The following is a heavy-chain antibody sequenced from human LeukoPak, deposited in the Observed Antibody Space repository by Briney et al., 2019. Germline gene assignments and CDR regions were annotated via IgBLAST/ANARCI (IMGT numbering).Heavy chain of an antibody. J-gene: IGHJ6*04. CDR2: ISSSGSTI. D-gene: IGHD3-10*02. Sequence: GGSLRLSCAASGFTFSNYWMNWVRQAQGKGLEGVSYISSSGSTINYADSVKGRLTISRDNPKNSLYLQMNSLRAEDTAVYYCAELGITMIGGVWGKGTTVTISS. CDR1: GFTFSNYW. V-gene: IGHV3-48*04. CDR3: AELGITMIGGV.